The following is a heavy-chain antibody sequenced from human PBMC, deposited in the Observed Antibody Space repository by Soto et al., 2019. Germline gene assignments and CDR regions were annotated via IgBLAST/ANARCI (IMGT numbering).Heavy chain of an antibody. CDR1: GGSLRGYY. CDR2: ISQRGSN. V-gene: IGHV4-34*01. D-gene: IGHD2-15*01. J-gene: IGHJ4*02. Sequence: PSETLSLTCAVYGGSLRGYYWSWIRQPPGKGLEWIGEISQRGSNNYNPSLKSRVALSVDTSKNQFSLNLISMTAADTAIYYCAREWPGGRGCFDYWGQGTPVTVSS. CDR3: AREWPGGRGCFDY.